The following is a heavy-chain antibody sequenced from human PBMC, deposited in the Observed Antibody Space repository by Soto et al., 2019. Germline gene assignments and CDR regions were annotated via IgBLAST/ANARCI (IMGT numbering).Heavy chain of an antibody. CDR1: GYTFTGYY. CDR2: INPNSGGT. D-gene: IGHD1-26*01. J-gene: IGHJ6*02. Sequence: ASVKVSCKASGYTFTGYYMHWVRQAPGQGLEWMGWINPNSGGTNYAQSFQGWGTMTRDKSISTAYMELSRLRSDDTAVYYCARDGVGATTHYYYGMDVWGQGTTVTVSS. CDR3: ARDGVGATTHYYYGMDV. V-gene: IGHV1-2*04.